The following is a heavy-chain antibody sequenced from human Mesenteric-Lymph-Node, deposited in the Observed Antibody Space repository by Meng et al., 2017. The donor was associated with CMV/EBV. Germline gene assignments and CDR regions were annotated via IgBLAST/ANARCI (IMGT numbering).Heavy chain of an antibody. CDR1: GYSISSGYY. J-gene: IGHJ4*02. D-gene: IGHD2-2*02. Sequence: SETLSLTCTVSGYSISSGYYWGWIRQPPGKGLEWIGSIYHSGSTYYNPSLKSRVTMSVDTSKNQFSLKLTSATAADTAVYYCARDAYCSSDSCYMFYFDSWGQGNVVTVSS. CDR2: IYHSGST. V-gene: IGHV4-38-2*02. CDR3: ARDAYCSSDSCYMFYFDS.